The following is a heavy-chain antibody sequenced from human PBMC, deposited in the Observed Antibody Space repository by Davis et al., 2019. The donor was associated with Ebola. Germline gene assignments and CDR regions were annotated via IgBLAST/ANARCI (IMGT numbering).Heavy chain of an antibody. Sequence: WVRQAPGKGLEWIGFIYYSGITYYNPSLKSRVSISVDTSKNHFSLKLSSVTAADTAVYYCAREGSGPDYWGQGTLVTVSS. D-gene: IGHD2-15*01. CDR3: AREGSGPDY. CDR2: IYYSGIT. J-gene: IGHJ4*02. V-gene: IGHV4-30-4*01.